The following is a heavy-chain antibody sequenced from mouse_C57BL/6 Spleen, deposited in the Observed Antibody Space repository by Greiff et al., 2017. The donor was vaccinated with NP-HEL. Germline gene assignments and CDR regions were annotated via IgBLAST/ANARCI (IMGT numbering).Heavy chain of an antibody. CDR1: GYTFTSYW. D-gene: IGHD2-4*01. CDR2: IHPNSGST. Sequence: QVQLQQPGAELVKPGASVKLSCKASGYTFTSYWMHWVKQRPGQGLEWIGMIHPNSGSTNYNEKFKSKATLTVDKSSSTAYMQLSSLTSEDSAVYYCAREMDDYDGRYYFDYWGQGTTLTVSS. J-gene: IGHJ2*01. CDR3: AREMDDYDGRYYFDY. V-gene: IGHV1-64*01.